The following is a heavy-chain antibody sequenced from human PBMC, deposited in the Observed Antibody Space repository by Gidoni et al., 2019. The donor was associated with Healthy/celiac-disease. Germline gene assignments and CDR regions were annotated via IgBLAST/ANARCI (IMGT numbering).Heavy chain of an antibody. J-gene: IGHJ5*02. CDR2: LIPIFGTA. D-gene: IGHD1-1*01. CDR3: ARVGSMERGRWLQWFDP. V-gene: IGHV1-69*01. CDR1: GGTFSSYA. Sequence: QVQLVQSGAEVKKPGSSVKVSCKASGGTFSSYAIRWVRQAPGQGLEWMGGLIPIFGTANYAQKFKGRVTITADESTSTAYMELSRLRSEDTAVYYCARVGSMERGRWLQWFDPWGQGTLVTVSS.